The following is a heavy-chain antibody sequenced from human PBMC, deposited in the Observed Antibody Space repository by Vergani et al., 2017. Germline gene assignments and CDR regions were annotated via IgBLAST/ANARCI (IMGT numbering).Heavy chain of an antibody. J-gene: IGHJ6*02. CDR3: ASEGVRGVISDYRSNYCYYGMDF. D-gene: IGHD3-10*01. CDR2: INPNSGGT. Sequence: QVQLVQSGSELKKPGASVKVSCKASGYTFTGYYMHWVRQAPGQGLEWMGWINPNSGGTNYAQKFKGRVTMTRDTSISTAYMELSRLRSDDTAVYYCASEGVRGVISDYRSNYCYYGMDFWGQGTMVTVSS. V-gene: IGHV1-2*02. CDR1: GYTFTGYY.